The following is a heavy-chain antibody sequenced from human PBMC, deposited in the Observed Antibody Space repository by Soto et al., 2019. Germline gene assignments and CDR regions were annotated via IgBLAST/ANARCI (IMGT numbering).Heavy chain of an antibody. J-gene: IGHJ5*02. Sequence: CKGSGYSFTSYWIGWVRQMPGKGLEWMGIIYPGDSDTKYSPSFQGQVTISADKSISTAYLQWSSLKASDTAVYYCAVYGGNSGVRFDPWGQGTLVTVSS. CDR2: IYPGDSDT. D-gene: IGHD4-17*01. CDR1: GYSFTSYW. CDR3: AVYGGNSGVRFDP. V-gene: IGHV5-51*01.